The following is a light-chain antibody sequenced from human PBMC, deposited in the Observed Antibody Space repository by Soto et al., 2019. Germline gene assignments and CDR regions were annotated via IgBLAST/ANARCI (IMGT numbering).Light chain of an antibody. CDR3: AAWDGSLSGFV. Sequence: QSVLTQPPSASGTPGQRVTLSCSGTSSNIGRNSINWYQQLPGTAPKLLIQRNNQRPSGVPDRFSGSKSGTTGSLAISGLQSEDEADYYCAAWDGSLSGFVFGIGTKLTVL. CDR1: SSNIGRNS. J-gene: IGLJ1*01. CDR2: RNN. V-gene: IGLV1-44*01.